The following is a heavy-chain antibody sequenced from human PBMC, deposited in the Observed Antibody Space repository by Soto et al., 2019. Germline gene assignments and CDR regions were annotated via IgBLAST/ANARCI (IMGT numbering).Heavy chain of an antibody. D-gene: IGHD2-2*01. V-gene: IGHV1-69*01. CDR2: IIPIFGTA. CDR3: AGIVVVPAAPAGDYYYFYGMDV. CDR1: GGNFSSYA. Sequence: ALKVSYNDSGGNFSSYAISWVRQAPGQGLEWMGGIIPIFGTANYAQRFQGRVTITADESTSTAYMELSSLRSEDTAVYYCAGIVVVPAAPAGDYYYFYGMDVWGQRPTVTVSS. J-gene: IGHJ6*02.